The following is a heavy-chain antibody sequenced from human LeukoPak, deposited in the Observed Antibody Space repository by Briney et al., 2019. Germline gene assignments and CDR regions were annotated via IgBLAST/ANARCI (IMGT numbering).Heavy chain of an antibody. V-gene: IGHV4-30-2*01. CDR3: ARGDSSSSGVYYYYMDV. CDR2: IYHSGST. J-gene: IGHJ6*03. Sequence: PSETLSLTCAVSGGSISSGGYSWSWIRQPPGKGLEWIGYIYHSGSTYYNPSLKSRVTISVDRSKNQFSLKLSSVTAADTAVYYCARGDSSSSGVYYYYMDVWGKGTTVTVSS. D-gene: IGHD6-6*01. CDR1: GGSISSGGYS.